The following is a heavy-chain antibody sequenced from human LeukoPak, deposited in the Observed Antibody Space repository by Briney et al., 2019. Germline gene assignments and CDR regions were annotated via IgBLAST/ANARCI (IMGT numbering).Heavy chain of an antibody. CDR1: GYTFTSSA. CDR3: ARSGDYYYGMDV. Sequence: GASVKVSCKASGYTFTSSAVQWVRQARGQRLEWIGWIVVGSGNTNYAQKFQERVTITRDMSTSTAYMELSSLRSEDTAVYYCARSGDYYYGMDVWGQGTTVTVSS. CDR2: IVVGSGNT. J-gene: IGHJ6*02. D-gene: IGHD3-3*01. V-gene: IGHV1-58*01.